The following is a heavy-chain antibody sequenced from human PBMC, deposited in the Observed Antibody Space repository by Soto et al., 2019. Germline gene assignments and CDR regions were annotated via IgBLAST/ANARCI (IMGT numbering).Heavy chain of an antibody. Sequence: QVQLVQSGAEVKKPGSSVKVSCKASGGTFSSYAISWVRQAPGQGLEWMGGIITIFGTANYAKKCQGRVTITADESTSTAYMELSRLRSEDTAVYYCARGATAMVHLGAVDYWGQGTLVTVSS. V-gene: IGHV1-69*01. CDR1: GGTFSSYA. D-gene: IGHD5-18*01. J-gene: IGHJ4*02. CDR2: IITIFGTA. CDR3: ARGATAMVHLGAVDY.